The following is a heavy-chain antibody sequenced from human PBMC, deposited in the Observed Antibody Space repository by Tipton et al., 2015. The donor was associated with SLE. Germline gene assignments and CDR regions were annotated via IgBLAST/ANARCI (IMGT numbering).Heavy chain of an antibody. CDR2: IKEDGSEK. Sequence: SLRLSCVASTFSISGYSMNWVRQAPGKGLEWVATIKEDGSEKYYVDSVKGRFTISRDNAKNSLYLQMNSLRAEDTAVYYCARGDVTIFGVVITTAPFDHWGQGTLVTVSS. CDR3: ARGDVTIFGVVITTAPFDH. J-gene: IGHJ4*02. V-gene: IGHV3-7*01. D-gene: IGHD3-3*01. CDR1: TFSISGYS.